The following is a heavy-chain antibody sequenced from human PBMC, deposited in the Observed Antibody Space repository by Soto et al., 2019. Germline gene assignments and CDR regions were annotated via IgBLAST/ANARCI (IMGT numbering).Heavy chain of an antibody. Sequence: QVVLQQWGAGLLKPSETLSLTCAVYGASFSGYYWSWIRQSPGKGLEWIAQIDHTGDTNYNPALRIXDVXSXDPSKNQFSLRLTSVTAADSAVYYCARGRATWYYAYWGQGSLVTVSS. CDR3: ARGRATWYYAY. J-gene: IGHJ4*02. V-gene: IGHV4-34*01. CDR2: IDHTGDT. CDR1: GASFSGYY. D-gene: IGHD1-7*01.